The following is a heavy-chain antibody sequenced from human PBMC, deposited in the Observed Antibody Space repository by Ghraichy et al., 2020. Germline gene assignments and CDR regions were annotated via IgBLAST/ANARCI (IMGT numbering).Heavy chain of an antibody. D-gene: IGHD2-15*01. CDR1: GFTFSIYA. Sequence: GGSLRLSCAASGFTFSIYAMSWVRQAPGKGLEWVSDINGSGDSTYYADSVKGRFTISRDNSKNTLYLQMNSLRDEDTAVYYCARRVDGDYWGQGTLVTVSS. V-gene: IGHV3-23*01. CDR2: INGSGDST. J-gene: IGHJ4*02. CDR3: ARRVDGDY.